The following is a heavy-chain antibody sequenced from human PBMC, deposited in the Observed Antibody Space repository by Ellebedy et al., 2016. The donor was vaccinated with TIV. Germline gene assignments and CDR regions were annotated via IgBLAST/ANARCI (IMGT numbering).Heavy chain of an antibody. CDR2: IRTRAYGGTT. V-gene: IGHV3-49*03. CDR3: TRDPETYYYGSGRDY. Sequence: GESLKISCAASGFTFGDYAIHWFRQAPGKGLEWVGFIRTRAYGGTTQYAASVKGRFTISRDDSKNIAYLQMNSQQTEDTAVYYCTRDPETYYYGSGRDYWGQGTLVRVSS. J-gene: IGHJ4*02. D-gene: IGHD3-10*01. CDR1: GFTFGDYA.